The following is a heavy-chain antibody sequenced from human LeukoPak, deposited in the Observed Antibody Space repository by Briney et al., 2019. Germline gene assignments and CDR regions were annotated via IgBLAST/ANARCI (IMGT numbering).Heavy chain of an antibody. CDR2: ISSSSSTI. CDR3: ARSHKQQLVDFDY. J-gene: IGHJ4*02. D-gene: IGHD6-13*01. CDR1: GFTFSSYS. V-gene: IGHV3-48*01. Sequence: QSGGSLRLSCAASGFTFSSYSMNWVRQAPGKGLEWVSYISSSSSTIYYADSVKGRFTISRDNAKNSLYLQMNSLRAEDTAVYYCARSHKQQLVDFDYWGQGTLVTVSS.